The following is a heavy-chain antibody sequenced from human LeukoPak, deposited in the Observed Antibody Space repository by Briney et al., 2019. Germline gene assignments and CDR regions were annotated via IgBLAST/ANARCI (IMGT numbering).Heavy chain of an antibody. V-gene: IGHV3-23*01. CDR2: VSGSQDKT. D-gene: IGHD4-17*01. Sequence: GGSLRLSCAASGFAFNSHVMNWVRQAPGKGLEWVSSVSGSQDKTYYADSVKGRFTISRDHSKNTLFLQMDSLRADDTATYYCVRRAATVTSPWGAFDIWGQGTMVTVSS. CDR3: VRRAATVTSPWGAFDI. CDR1: GFAFNSHV. J-gene: IGHJ3*02.